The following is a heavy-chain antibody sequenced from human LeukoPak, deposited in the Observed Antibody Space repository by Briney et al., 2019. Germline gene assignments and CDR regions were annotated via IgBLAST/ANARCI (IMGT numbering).Heavy chain of an antibody. V-gene: IGHV4-39*07. CDR3: ARGPDYGESHQHNWFDP. CDR1: GGSISSSSYY. Sequence: PSETLSLTCTVSGGSISSSSYYWGWIRQPPGKGLEWIGSIYYSGSTYYNPSLKSRVTISVDTSKNQFSLKLSSVTAADTAVYYCARGPDYGESHQHNWFDPWGQGTLVTVSS. J-gene: IGHJ5*02. D-gene: IGHD4-17*01. CDR2: IYYSGST.